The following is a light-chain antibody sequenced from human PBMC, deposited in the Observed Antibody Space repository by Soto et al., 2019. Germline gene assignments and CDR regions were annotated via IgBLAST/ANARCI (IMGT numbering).Light chain of an antibody. CDR2: WAS. CDR1: QMVLYSVNNKNY. V-gene: IGKV4-1*01. Sequence: DIVMTQSPDSLAVSLGERATINCKSSQMVLYSVNNKNYLGWFQQKPGQPPKLRIYWASSPETGDPDPISGSGSGTDVALTINILQAEDVALYYCQHCYEIPFTFAQGTRLEIK. CDR3: QHCYEIPFT. J-gene: IGKJ5*01.